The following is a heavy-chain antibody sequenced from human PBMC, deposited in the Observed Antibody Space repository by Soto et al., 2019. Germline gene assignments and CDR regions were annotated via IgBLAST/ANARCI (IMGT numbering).Heavy chain of an antibody. V-gene: IGHV3-13*01. Sequence: GGSLRLSCAASGFTFSSYDMHWVRQATGKGLEWVSAIGTAGDTYYPGSVKGRFTISRENAKNSLYLHMNSLRAEDTAVYYCARVGRSYTTNAFDIWGQGTMVTVSS. CDR1: GFTFSSYD. D-gene: IGHD1-1*01. CDR3: ARVGRSYTTNAFDI. J-gene: IGHJ3*02. CDR2: IGTAGDT.